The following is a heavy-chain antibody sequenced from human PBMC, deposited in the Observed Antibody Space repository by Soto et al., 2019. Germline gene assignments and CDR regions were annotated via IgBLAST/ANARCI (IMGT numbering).Heavy chain of an antibody. V-gene: IGHV4-30-4*01. CDR1: GGSISTGDYF. CDR3: ARGRGSSWYFEY. Sequence: PSETLSLTCTVSGGSISTGDYFWSWIRQPPGKGLEWIGYIYYTGSTFYNPSLRSRVTISGDTSKNEFSLKLSSVTAADTAVYSCARGRGSSWYFEYWGQGTLVTVSS. D-gene: IGHD6-13*01. J-gene: IGHJ4*02. CDR2: IYYTGST.